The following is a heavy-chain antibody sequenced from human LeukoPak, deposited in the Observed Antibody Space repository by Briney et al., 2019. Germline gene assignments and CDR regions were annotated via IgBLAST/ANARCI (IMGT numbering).Heavy chain of an antibody. V-gene: IGHV1-69*04. J-gene: IGHJ4*02. D-gene: IGHD3-22*01. CDR2: IIPIFGIA. CDR3: ARWGEDYYDSSGYYHD. Sequence: GASVKVSCKASGGTFSSYAISWVRQAPGQGLEWMGRIIPIFGIANYAQKFQGRVTITADKSTSTAYMELSSLRSGDTAVYYCARWGEDYYDSSGYYHDWGQGTLVTVSS. CDR1: GGTFSSYA.